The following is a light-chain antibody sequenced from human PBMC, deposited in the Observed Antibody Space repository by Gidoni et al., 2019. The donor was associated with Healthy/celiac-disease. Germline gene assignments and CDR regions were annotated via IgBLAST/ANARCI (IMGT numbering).Light chain of an antibody. CDR1: QSISSY. CDR2: AAS. J-gene: IGKJ2*01. V-gene: IGKV1-39*01. Sequence: DIQMTQSPSSLSASVGDRVTITCRASQSISSYLNWYQQKPGKAPKLLIYAASSLQRGVPSRFSGSGSGTDFTLTISSLQPEDFATYYCQQSYSTLLTFGQGTKLEIK. CDR3: QQSYSTLLT.